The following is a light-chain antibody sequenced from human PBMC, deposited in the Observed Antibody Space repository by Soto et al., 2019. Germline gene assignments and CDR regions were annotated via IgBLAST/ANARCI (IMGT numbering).Light chain of an antibody. CDR3: QQYNTYWT. V-gene: IGKV1-5*03. Sequence: DIQMTQSPSTLSASVGDRVTITCRASQSIGSWLAWYQQKPGKAPNLLIYKASSLESGVPSRFSGSGSGTEFTLNISSLQPDDFATYYCQQYNTYWTFGQGTKVDIX. CDR2: KAS. J-gene: IGKJ1*01. CDR1: QSIGSW.